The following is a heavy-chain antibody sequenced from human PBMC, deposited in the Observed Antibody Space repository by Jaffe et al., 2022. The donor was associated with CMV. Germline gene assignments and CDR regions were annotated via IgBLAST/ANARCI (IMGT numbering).Heavy chain of an antibody. J-gene: IGHJ4*02. CDR1: GYTFTGYY. CDR3: ARGPGGSGGSRHFDY. Sequence: QVQLVQSGAEVKKPGASVKVSCKASGYTFTGYYMHWVRQAPGQGLEWMGWINPNSGGTNYAQKFQGWVTMTRDTSISTAYMELSRLRSDDTAVYYCARGPGGSGGSRHFDYWGQGTLVTVSS. V-gene: IGHV1-2*04. D-gene: IGHD2-15*01. CDR2: INPNSGGT.